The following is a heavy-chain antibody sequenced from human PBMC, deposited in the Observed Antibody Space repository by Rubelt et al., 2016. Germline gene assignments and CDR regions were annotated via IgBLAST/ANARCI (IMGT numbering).Heavy chain of an antibody. J-gene: IGHJ4*02. Sequence: QVQLVQSGAEVKKPGASVKVSCKASGYTFTSYGISWVRQAPGQGLEWMGWISAYNGNTNYAQKLTGRVTMTTDTSTSTAYMELRSLRSDGTAVYYCARDLPPFRRYNWNFPLDYWGQGTLVTVSS. D-gene: IGHD1-7*01. CDR3: ARDLPPFRRYNWNFPLDY. CDR1: GYTFTSYG. CDR2: ISAYNGNT. V-gene: IGHV1-18*01.